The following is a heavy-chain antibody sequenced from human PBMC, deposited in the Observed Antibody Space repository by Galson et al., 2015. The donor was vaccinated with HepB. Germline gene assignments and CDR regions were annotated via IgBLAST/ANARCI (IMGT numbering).Heavy chain of an antibody. V-gene: IGHV3-72*01. CDR3: ARGYKGFDV. Sequence: SLRLSCAVSGFTFSDHNMDWVRQAPGKGLEWLGRSEKKANKYITQYAASVKGRFTVSRDDSKNSLFLQMNSLQTEDTAVYYCARGYKGFDVWGQGTMITVSS. J-gene: IGHJ3*01. D-gene: IGHD5-18*01. CDR1: GFTFSDHN. CDR2: SEKKANKYIT.